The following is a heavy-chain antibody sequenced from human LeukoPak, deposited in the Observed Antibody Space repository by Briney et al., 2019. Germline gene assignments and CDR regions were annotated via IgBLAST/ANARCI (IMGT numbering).Heavy chain of an antibody. Sequence: GGSLRLSCAASGFTFSGYAIHWVRQAPGKGLEWVAVISYDGSNKFYADSVKGRFTISRDNAKNSLYLQMNSLRAEDTAVYYCARDSTYSSSWFPVHYYPWGQGTLVTVSS. CDR3: ARDSTYSSSWFPVHYYP. CDR1: GFTFSGYA. J-gene: IGHJ5*02. CDR2: ISYDGSNK. V-gene: IGHV3-30*04. D-gene: IGHD6-13*01.